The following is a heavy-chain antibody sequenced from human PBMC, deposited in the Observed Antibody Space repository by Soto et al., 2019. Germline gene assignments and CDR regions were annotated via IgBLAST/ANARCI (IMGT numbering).Heavy chain of an antibody. J-gene: IGHJ4*02. CDR1: GYMFVTYG. CDR3: ARDLDGSGSYYTDY. CDR2: ISAYNGNT. V-gene: IGHV1-18*01. Sequence: ASVKVSCKASGYMFVTYGINWVRQAPGQGLEWMGWISAYNGNTKYAQNLQGRVTMTTDASTSTAYMGMRSLRSDDTAVYYCARDLDGSGSYYTDYRRPATLFPF. D-gene: IGHD3-10*01.